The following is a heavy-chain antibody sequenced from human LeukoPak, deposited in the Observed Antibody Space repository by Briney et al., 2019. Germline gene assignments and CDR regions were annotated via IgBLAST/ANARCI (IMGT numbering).Heavy chain of an antibody. D-gene: IGHD6-19*01. Sequence: GGSLRLSCAASGFTFSSYAMHWVRQAPGKGLEWVAVISYDGSNKYYADSVKGRFTISRDNSKNTLYLQMNSLRAEDTAVYYCARGHLGSSGWLDYWGQGTLVTVYS. J-gene: IGHJ4*02. V-gene: IGHV3-30-3*01. CDR3: ARGHLGSSGWLDY. CDR1: GFTFSSYA. CDR2: ISYDGSNK.